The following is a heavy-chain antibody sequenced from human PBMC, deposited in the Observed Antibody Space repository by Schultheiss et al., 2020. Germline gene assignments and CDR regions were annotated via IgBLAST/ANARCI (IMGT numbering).Heavy chain of an antibody. CDR2: TNHSGST. CDR1: GGSISGYY. D-gene: IGHD6-13*01. J-gene: IGHJ6*02. V-gene: IGHV4-34*01. Sequence: SETLSLTCTVSGGSISGYYWSWIRQPPGKGLEWIGDTNHSGSTNYNPSLKSRVTISVDTSKNQLSLKLSSVTAADTAVYYCARDSSSWYDLTGTDGMDVWGQGTPVTGSS. CDR3: ARDSSSWYDLTGTDGMDV.